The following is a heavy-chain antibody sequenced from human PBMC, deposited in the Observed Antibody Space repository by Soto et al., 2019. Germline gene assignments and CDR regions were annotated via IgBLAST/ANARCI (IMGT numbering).Heavy chain of an antibody. D-gene: IGHD2-8*01. CDR2: IIPIFGTA. CDR1: GGTFSSSA. J-gene: IGHJ6*02. V-gene: IGHV1-69*12. CDR3: ASNGESYYYYGMDV. Sequence: QVQLVQSGAEVKKPGSSVKVSCKASGGTFSSSAISWVRQAPGQGLEWMGGIIPIFGTAEYAQKFQGRVTITADVSTSTDFMEVSSLRSEDTAVYYCASNGESYYYYGMDVWGQGTTVTVSS.